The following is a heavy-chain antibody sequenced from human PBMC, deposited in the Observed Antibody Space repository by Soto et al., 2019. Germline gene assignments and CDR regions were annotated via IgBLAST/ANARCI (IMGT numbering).Heavy chain of an antibody. J-gene: IGHJ4*02. CDR3: SGGVGDAF. Sequence: EVHLVESGGGLVQTGGSLRLSCAIFESTVSRDWMNWVRQAPGKGLEWVAHINQDGSVKYYVDSVKGRFTISRDNAKKSLYLQMNSLRPADTAMYYCSGGVGDAFWGQGTLVTVSS. D-gene: IGHD1-26*01. CDR2: INQDGSVK. V-gene: IGHV3-7*04. CDR1: ESTVSRDW.